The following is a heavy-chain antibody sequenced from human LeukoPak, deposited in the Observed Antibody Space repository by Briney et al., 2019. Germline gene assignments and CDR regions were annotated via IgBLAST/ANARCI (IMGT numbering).Heavy chain of an antibody. J-gene: IGHJ4*02. CDR2: IYSGGST. D-gene: IGHD3-3*01. Sequence: GGSLRLSCAASGFTVSSNYMSWVRQAPGKGLEWVSVIYSGGSTYYADSVKGRFTISRDNSKNTLYLQMNSLRAEDTAVYYCAKDSGDFWSGYYPHDYWGQGTLVTVSS. CDR3: AKDSGDFWSGYYPHDY. V-gene: IGHV3-53*01. CDR1: GFTVSSNY.